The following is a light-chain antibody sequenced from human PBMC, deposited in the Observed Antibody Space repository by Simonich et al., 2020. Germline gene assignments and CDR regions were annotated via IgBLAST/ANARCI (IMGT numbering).Light chain of an antibody. CDR3: QQSYSTPLT. V-gene: IGKV3D-20*01. Sequence: EIVLTQSPGTLSLSPGERATLSCRASQSVSSSYLAWYQQKPGLAPRLLIYDATIRATGIPDRFSGSGSGTDFTLTISSLQPEDFATYYCQQSYSTPLTFGGGTKVEIK. CDR1: QSVSSSY. CDR2: DAT. J-gene: IGKJ4*01.